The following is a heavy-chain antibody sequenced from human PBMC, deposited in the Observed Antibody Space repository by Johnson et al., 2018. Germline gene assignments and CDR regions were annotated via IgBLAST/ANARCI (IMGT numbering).Heavy chain of an antibody. V-gene: IGHV3-30*04. J-gene: IGHJ3*01. D-gene: IGHD6-13*01. CDR1: GFTFSSFA. Sequence: VQLVETGGGLVKPGRSLRLSCAAYGFTFSSFAMHWVRHTTGKGLEWVALISYDGSNRNYADSVKGRFTISRDNSKNTLYLQMNSLRAEDTAVYYCANPYNSRDYSNAFDLWGQGTMVTVSS. CDR2: ISYDGSNR. CDR3: ANPYNSRDYSNAFDL.